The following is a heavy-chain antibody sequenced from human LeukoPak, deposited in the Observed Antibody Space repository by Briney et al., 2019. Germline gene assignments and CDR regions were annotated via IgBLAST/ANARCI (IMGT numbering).Heavy chain of an antibody. CDR3: ARDAGTYYYDSSGYNGLDY. V-gene: IGHV3-48*01. J-gene: IGHJ4*02. D-gene: IGHD3-22*01. CDR2: ISGSSSTI. CDR1: GFTFSSYS. Sequence: PGGSLRLSCAASGFTFSSYSMNWVRQAPGKGLEWGSYISGSSSTIYYADSVKGRFTISRDNGKNTLYLQMNSLRAEDTAVYYCARDAGTYYYDSSGYNGLDYWGQGTLVTVSS.